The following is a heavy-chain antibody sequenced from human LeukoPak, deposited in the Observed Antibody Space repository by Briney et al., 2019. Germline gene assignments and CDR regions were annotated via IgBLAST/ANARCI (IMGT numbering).Heavy chain of an antibody. CDR3: AKDIAARSSIVAFDI. CDR1: GFTFDDYA. V-gene: IGHV3-9*03. J-gene: IGHJ3*02. Sequence: GGSLRLSCTASGFTFDDYAMHWVRQAPGKGLEWVSGISWNSGSIGYADSVKGRFTISRDNAKNSLYLQMNSLRAEDMALYYCAKDIAARSSIVAFDIWGQGTMVTVSS. D-gene: IGHD6-6*01. CDR2: ISWNSGSI.